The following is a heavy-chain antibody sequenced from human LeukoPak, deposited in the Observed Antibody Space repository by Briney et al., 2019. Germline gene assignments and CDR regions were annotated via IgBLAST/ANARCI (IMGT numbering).Heavy chain of an antibody. CDR2: ISSSSSYI. Sequence: GGSLRLSCAASGFTFSSYSMNWVRQAPGKGLEWVSSISSSSSYIYYADSVKGRFTFSRDNAKHSLYLQMNSLRAEDTAVYYCARAAYSSSWPNYYFYYYMDVWGKGTTVTVSS. CDR3: ARAAYSSSWPNYYFYYYMDV. J-gene: IGHJ6*03. CDR1: GFTFSSYS. V-gene: IGHV3-21*01. D-gene: IGHD6-13*01.